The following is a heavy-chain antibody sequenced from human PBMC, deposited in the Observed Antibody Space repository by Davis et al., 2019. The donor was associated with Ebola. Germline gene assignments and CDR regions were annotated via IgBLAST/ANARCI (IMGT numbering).Heavy chain of an antibody. CDR2: INHSGST. CDR3: ARLRSRGSSSQYYYYGMDV. CDR1: GGSFSGYY. J-gene: IGHJ6*02. V-gene: IGHV4-34*01. D-gene: IGHD6-6*01. Sequence: PSETLSLTCAVYGGSFSGYYWSWIRQPPGKGLEWIGEINHSGSTNYNPSLKSRVTISVDTSKNQFSLKLSSVTAADTAVYYCARLRSRGSSSQYYYYGMDVWGQGTTVTVSS.